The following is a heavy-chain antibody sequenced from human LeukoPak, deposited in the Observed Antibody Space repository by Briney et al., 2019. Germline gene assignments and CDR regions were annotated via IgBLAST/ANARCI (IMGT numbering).Heavy chain of an antibody. V-gene: IGHV3-30*19. D-gene: IGHD4-17*01. CDR1: GFTFSSYG. Sequence: GGSLRLSCAASGFTFSSYGMHWVRQAPGKGLEWVAVISYDGNNKYYADSVKGRFTISRDNSKNTLYLQMNSLRAEDTAVYYCARVVTVTTNLDALDIWGQGTMVTVSS. CDR2: ISYDGNNK. CDR3: ARVVTVTTNLDALDI. J-gene: IGHJ3*02.